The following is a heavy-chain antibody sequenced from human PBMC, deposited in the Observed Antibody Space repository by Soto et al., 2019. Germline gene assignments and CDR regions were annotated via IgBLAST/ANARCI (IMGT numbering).Heavy chain of an antibody. CDR2: ISGYNGNT. Sequence: QVQLVQSGAEVKKPGASVKVSCKASGFSISNYGISWLRQAPGQGLEWMGWISGYNGNTNYAQKFQGRVTMTTDTSTSTAYMELRSLRSDDTAVFYCAKGTWYYDSSGYYSFDNWGQGTLVTVSS. CDR3: AKGTWYYDSSGYYSFDN. J-gene: IGHJ4*02. V-gene: IGHV1-18*01. CDR1: GFSISNYG. D-gene: IGHD3-22*01.